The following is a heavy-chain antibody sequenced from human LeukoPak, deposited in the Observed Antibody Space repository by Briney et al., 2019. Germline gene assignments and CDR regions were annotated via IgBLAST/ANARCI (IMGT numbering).Heavy chain of an antibody. CDR3: TTELDIRPNHY. D-gene: IGHD3-22*01. V-gene: IGHV3-15*01. J-gene: IGHJ4*02. CDR1: GLTFSNAW. Sequence: PGGSLRLSCAASGLTFSNAWMSWVRQAPGKGLEWVGRIKRKSDGGTTDYAAPVKGRFTISRDDSKNTLYLQMNSLKSEDTAVYYCTTELDIRPNHYWGQGTLVTVSS. CDR2: IKRKSDGGTT.